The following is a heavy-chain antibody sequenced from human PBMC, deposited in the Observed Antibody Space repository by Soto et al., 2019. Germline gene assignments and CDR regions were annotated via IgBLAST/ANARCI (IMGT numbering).Heavy chain of an antibody. CDR1: GFTFSSYA. D-gene: IGHD2-2*01. V-gene: IGHV3-23*01. CDR3: AKARCSSTSCYARFDY. CDR2: ISGSGDRT. J-gene: IGHJ4*02. Sequence: PGGSRRLSCAASGFTFSSYAMSWVRQAPGKGLEWVSAISGSGDRTYYADSVKGRFTISRDNSKNTLYLQMNTLRAEDTAVYYCAKARCSSTSCYARFDYWGQGT.